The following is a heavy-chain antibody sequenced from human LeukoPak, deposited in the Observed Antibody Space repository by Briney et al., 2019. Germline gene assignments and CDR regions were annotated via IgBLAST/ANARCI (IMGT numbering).Heavy chain of an antibody. Sequence: GGSLRLSCEVSGFTFSSYAMSWVRQAPGKGLGWVSGISGSGGSTYYADSVKGRFTISRDNSKNTLYLQMNSLRAEDTAVYYCAKDTIEVRGYYFDYWGQGTLVTVSS. V-gene: IGHV3-23*01. CDR2: ISGSGGST. CDR3: AKDTIEVRGYYFDY. D-gene: IGHD3-22*01. J-gene: IGHJ4*02. CDR1: GFTFSSYA.